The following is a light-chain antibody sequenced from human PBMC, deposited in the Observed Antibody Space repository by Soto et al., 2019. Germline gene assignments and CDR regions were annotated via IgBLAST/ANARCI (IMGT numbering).Light chain of an antibody. CDR2: EVT. Sequence: QSVLTQPASVSGSPGQSITISCTGSNSDIGNYNIVSWYQQHPDKAPQLIIYEVTKRPSGVSNRFSGSKSGNTASLTISGLQAEDEGDYYCSSYTISNTLPFVFGTGTKVTVL. J-gene: IGLJ1*01. V-gene: IGLV2-14*02. CDR3: SSYTISNTLPFV. CDR1: NSDIGNYNI.